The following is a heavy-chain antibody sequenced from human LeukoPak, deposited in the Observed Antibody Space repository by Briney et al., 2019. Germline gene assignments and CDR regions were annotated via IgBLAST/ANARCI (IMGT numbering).Heavy chain of an antibody. D-gene: IGHD1-26*01. V-gene: IGHV3-9*01. CDR3: ATPAYRDRGGFEY. CDR1: GFTFDDYA. CDR2: ISWNSGSI. J-gene: IGHJ4*02. Sequence: GRSLRLSCAASGFTFDDYAMHWVRQAPGKGLEWVSGISWNSGSIGYADSVKGRFTISRDNSKNTVYLQMDSLRVDDTAVYYCATPAYRDRGGFEYWGQGTLVTVSS.